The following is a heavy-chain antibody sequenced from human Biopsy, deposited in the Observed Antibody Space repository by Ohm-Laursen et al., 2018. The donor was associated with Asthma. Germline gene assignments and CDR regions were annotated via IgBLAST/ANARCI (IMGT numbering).Heavy chain of an antibody. D-gene: IGHD3-22*01. CDR2: IYYTGTT. V-gene: IGHV4-59*12. CDR3: ARMNTMIQAANYYSYAMDV. J-gene: IGHJ6*02. CDR1: GGSFSGYY. Sequence: SETLSLTCAVYGGSFSGYYWSWIRQPPGKGLEWIGYIYYTGTTNYNPSLKSRVSVSVDTSKNQFSLKLTSVTAADTAVYYCARMNTMIQAANYYSYAMDVWGQGTTVTVSS.